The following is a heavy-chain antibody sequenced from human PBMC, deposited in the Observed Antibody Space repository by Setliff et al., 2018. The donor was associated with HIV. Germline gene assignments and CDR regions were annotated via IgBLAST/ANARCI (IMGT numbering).Heavy chain of an antibody. CDR1: GGTFSNYA. D-gene: IGHD1-1*01. CDR2: LIPIVDIT. CDR3: AGGLVSQKVPFDP. Sequence: SVKVSCKASGGTFSNYAFSWVRQAPGQGLEWMGGLIPIVDITKSTQKFRDRVTFTADESTKTAQMELSGLGSEDTAVYYCAGGLVSQKVPFDPWGQGTLVTVSS. J-gene: IGHJ5*02. V-gene: IGHV1-69*10.